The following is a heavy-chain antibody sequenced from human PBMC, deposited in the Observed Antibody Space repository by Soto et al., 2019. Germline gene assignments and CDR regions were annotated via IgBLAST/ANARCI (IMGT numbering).Heavy chain of an antibody. CDR1: GGSISSYY. Sequence: SETLSLTCTVSGGSISSYYWSWIRQPPGKGLEWIGYIYYSGSTNYNPSLKSRVTISVDTSKNQFSLKLSSVTAADTAVYYRARERGRLDWGHEGAIDYWGQGTLVTVSS. J-gene: IGHJ4*02. V-gene: IGHV4-59*01. CDR2: IYYSGST. D-gene: IGHD7-27*01. CDR3: ARERGRLDWGHEGAIDY.